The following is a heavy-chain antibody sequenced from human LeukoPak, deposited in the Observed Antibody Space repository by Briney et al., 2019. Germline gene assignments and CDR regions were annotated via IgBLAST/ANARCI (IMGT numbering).Heavy chain of an antibody. V-gene: IGHV3-30*02. D-gene: IGHD2-21*02. CDR3: ASELAYCGGDCSSAFDT. Sequence: GGSLRLSCAASGFTFSSYGMHWVRQAPGKGLEWVAFIRYDGSNKYYADSVKGRFTISRDNSKNTLYLQMNSLRAEDTAVYYCASELAYCGGDCSSAFDTWGQGTMVTVSS. CDR1: GFTFSSYG. CDR2: IRYDGSNK. J-gene: IGHJ3*02.